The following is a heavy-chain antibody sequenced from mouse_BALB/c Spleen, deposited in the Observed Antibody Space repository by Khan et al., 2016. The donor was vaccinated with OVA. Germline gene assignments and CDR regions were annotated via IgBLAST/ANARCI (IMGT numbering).Heavy chain of an antibody. CDR3: ARAISLWFAY. CDR2: ISSGSSTI. J-gene: IGHJ3*01. CDR1: GFTFSSFG. Sequence: EVKLMESGGGLVQPGGSRKLSCAASGFTFSSFGMHWVRQAPEKGLEWVAYISSGSSTIYYADTVKGRFTISRDNPKNTLFLQMTSLRSEDTAMYYCARAISLWFAYWGQGTLVTVSA. V-gene: IGHV5-17*02.